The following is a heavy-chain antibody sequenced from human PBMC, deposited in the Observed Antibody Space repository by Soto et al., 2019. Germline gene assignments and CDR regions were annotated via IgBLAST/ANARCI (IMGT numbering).Heavy chain of an antibody. Sequence: GGSLRLSCAASGFTFSDYYMNWIRQAPGKGLEWLSCISSSGSIIYYADSVKGRFTNSRDNAKNSLYLQMNSLRAEDTAVYYCARDLDSSGYGPRLDVSGQGSTVTVSS. D-gene: IGHD3-22*01. CDR2: ISSSGSII. J-gene: IGHJ6*02. CDR3: ARDLDSSGYGPRLDV. CDR1: GFTFSDYY. V-gene: IGHV3-11*01.